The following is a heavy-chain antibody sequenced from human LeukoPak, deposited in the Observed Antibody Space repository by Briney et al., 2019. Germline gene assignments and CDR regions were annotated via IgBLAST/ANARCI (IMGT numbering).Heavy chain of an antibody. CDR1: GHTLTELS. J-gene: IGHJ5*02. V-gene: IGHV1-24*01. CDR3: ATGQQLVLGFDP. Sequence: GASVKVSCKVSGHTLTELSMHWVRQAPGKGLEWMGGFDPEDGETIYAQKFQGRVTMTEDTSTDTAYMELSSLRSEDTAVYYCATGQQLVLGFDPWGQGTLVTVSS. CDR2: FDPEDGET. D-gene: IGHD6-13*01.